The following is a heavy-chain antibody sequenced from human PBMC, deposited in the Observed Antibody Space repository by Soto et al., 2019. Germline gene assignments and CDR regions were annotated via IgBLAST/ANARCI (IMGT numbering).Heavy chain of an antibody. J-gene: IGHJ4*02. CDR1: GFTVSNAW. V-gene: IGHV3-15*01. CDR2: IKSKTEGGTT. CDR3: TTVGCGELLDY. D-gene: IGHD3-10*01. Sequence: EVQLVESGGGLVKPGGSLRLSCAASGFTVSNAWMRWVRQAPGKRLEWVGRIKSKTEGGTTDYAAPVKGRFTISRDDSKNTLYLQMNRLKTEDTAVYYCTTVGCGELLDYWGQGTLVTVSS.